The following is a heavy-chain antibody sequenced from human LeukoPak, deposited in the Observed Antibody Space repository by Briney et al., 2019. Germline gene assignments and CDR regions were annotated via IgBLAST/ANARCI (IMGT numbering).Heavy chain of an antibody. CDR1: GDSMSSGTYY. Sequence: SETLSLTCTVSGDSMSSGTYYWGWIRQPPGKRLEWIASIRYLGSTFYNPSLQSRVTISVDTPKNQFSLKLSSVTAADTAVYYCARLKMDTLAARVNAFDIWGQGTMVTVSS. CDR2: IRYLGST. V-gene: IGHV4-39*01. CDR3: ARLKMDTLAARVNAFDI. D-gene: IGHD6-25*01. J-gene: IGHJ3*02.